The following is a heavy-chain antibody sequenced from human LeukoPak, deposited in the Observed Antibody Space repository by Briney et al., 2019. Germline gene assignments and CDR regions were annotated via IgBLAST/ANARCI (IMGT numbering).Heavy chain of an antibody. V-gene: IGHV4-30-2*01. D-gene: IGHD2-15*01. J-gene: IGHJ5*02. CDR1: GASISSGDINSGDYA. CDR3: ARDPYCSGGSCYLNWFDP. CDR2: IYRDGST. Sequence: SETLSLTCAVSGASISSGDINSGDYAWSWIRQPPGKGLEWIGHIYRDGSTFYNPSLKSRVTMSVDRSKNHFSLKLSSVTAADTAVYYCARDPYCSGGSCYLNWFDPWGQGTLVTVSS.